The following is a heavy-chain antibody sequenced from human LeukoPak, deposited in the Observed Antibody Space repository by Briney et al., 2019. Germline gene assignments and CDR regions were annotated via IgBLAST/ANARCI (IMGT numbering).Heavy chain of an antibody. J-gene: IGHJ3*02. CDR3: AKDARLFGVVIIPDAFDI. CDR1: ALTFDDYA. V-gene: IGHV3-9*03. D-gene: IGHD3-3*01. Sequence: GASLRLSSAAPALTFDDYAMQLRRQAAGKGLVCHSAIRWNSGSIGYADSVKGRFTISRDNAKNSPYLQMNSLRAEDMALYYSAKDARLFGVVIIPDAFDIWGQGTMVTVSS. CDR2: IRWNSGSI.